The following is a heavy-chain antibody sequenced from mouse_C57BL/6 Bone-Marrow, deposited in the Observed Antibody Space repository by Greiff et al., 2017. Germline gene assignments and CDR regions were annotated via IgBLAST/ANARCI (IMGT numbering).Heavy chain of an antibody. CDR1: GFSLTSYA. CDR2: IWTGGGT. CDR3: ASLYYYGSSYAYAMDY. J-gene: IGHJ4*01. D-gene: IGHD1-1*01. Sequence: VKLMESGPGLVAPSQSLSITCTVSGFSLTSYAISWVRQPPGKGLEWLGVIWTGGGTNYNSALNSRLSISKDNSKSQVFLKMNSLQTDDTARYYCASLYYYGSSYAYAMDYWGQGTSVTVSS. V-gene: IGHV2-9-1*01.